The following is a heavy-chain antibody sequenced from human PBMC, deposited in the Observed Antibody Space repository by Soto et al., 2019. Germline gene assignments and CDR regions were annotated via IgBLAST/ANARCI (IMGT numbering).Heavy chain of an antibody. Sequence: QVLLVQSGAEVKKPGSSVKVSCKVSGGTFSSYAINWVRQAPGQGLEWMGGIIPIFNTPNYAQKFQDRVTITADESTNTAYMEMSSLKYEVTAVFYCARGLELTYGDYDPFDSWGQGTLVTVSS. V-gene: IGHV1-69*01. J-gene: IGHJ4*02. CDR3: ARGLELTYGDYDPFDS. CDR1: GGTFSSYA. CDR2: IIPIFNTP. D-gene: IGHD4-17*01.